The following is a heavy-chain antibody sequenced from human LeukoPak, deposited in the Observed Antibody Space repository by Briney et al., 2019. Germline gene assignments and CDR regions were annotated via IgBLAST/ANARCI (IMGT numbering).Heavy chain of an antibody. CDR3: ASRPDGYNSNDAFDI. Sequence: GSSVKVSCKGSGGTFSSYAISWVRQAPGQGLEGMGRIIPILGIANYAQKFQGRVTITADKSTSTAYMELSSLRSEDRAVYYCASRPDGYNSNDAFDIWGQGTMVTVSS. D-gene: IGHD5-24*01. CDR1: GGTFSSYA. CDR2: IIPILGIA. V-gene: IGHV1-69*04. J-gene: IGHJ3*02.